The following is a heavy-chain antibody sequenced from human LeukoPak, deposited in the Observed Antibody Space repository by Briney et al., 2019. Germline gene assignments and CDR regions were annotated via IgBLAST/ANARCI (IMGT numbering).Heavy chain of an antibody. J-gene: IGHJ4*02. D-gene: IGHD3-10*01. CDR3: ARNVRFVGIDY. Sequence: SETLSLTCAVYGGSFRGYYWSWIRQPPGKGLEWIGYIYYSGSTNYNPSLKSRVTISVDTPRDQFSLKLSSVTAADTAVYYCARNVRFVGIDYWGQGTLVTVSS. CDR2: IYYSGST. V-gene: IGHV4-59*08. CDR1: GGSFRGYY.